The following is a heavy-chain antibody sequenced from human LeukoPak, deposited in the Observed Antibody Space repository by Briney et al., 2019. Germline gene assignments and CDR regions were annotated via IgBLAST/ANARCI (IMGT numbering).Heavy chain of an antibody. D-gene: IGHD6-19*01. Sequence: GSLRLSCAASGFTFSDYYMSWIRQAPGKGLEWIGSIYYSGSTYYNPSLKSRVTISVDTSKNQFSLKLRSVTAADTAVYYCARTMAVAGIYYFDYWGQGTLVTVSS. J-gene: IGHJ4*02. CDR2: IYYSGST. CDR3: ARTMAVAGIYYFDY. V-gene: IGHV4-38-2*01. CDR1: GFTFSDYY.